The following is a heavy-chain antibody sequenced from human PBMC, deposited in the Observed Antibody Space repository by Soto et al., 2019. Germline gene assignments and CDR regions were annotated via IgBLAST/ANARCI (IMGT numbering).Heavy chain of an antibody. Sequence: GGSLRLSCASSVFTFSSYAMSCVRHSPGKGLEWVSAISGSGGGTYYADSVKGRFTISRDNSKNTLYLQMNSLRAEDTAVYYCAKALDMLVVVTWFEPLSQGTLVIVSS. V-gene: IGHV3-23*01. J-gene: IGHJ5*02. D-gene: IGHD3-22*01. CDR3: AKALDMLVVVTWFEP. CDR1: VFTFSSYA. CDR2: ISGSGGGT.